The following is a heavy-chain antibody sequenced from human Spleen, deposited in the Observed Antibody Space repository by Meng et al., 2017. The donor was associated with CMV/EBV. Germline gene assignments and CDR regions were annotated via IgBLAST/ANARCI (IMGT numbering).Heavy chain of an antibody. CDR3: ARDSPGLVYYYYYGMDV. D-gene: IGHD6-6*01. J-gene: IGHJ6*02. CDR2: ISYDGSNK. CDR1: GFTFSSYA. V-gene: IGHV3-30*04. Sequence: LSLTCAASGFTFSSYAMHWVRQAPGKGLEWVAVISYDGSNKYYADSVKGRFTISRDNSKNTLYLQMNSLRAEDTAVYYCARDSPGLVYYYYYGMDVWGQGTTVTVSS.